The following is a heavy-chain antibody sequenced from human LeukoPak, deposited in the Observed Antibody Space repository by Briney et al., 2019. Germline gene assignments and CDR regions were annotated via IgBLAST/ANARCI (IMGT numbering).Heavy chain of an antibody. Sequence: GGSLRLSCAASGFSFNDSAMYWVRHAPGKGLEWVTLISGDGASAFYADSVKGRFTISTDNSKNSLYLQMNSLRTEDTAFYYCAKDDSTGGFDYWGQGTLVTVSS. D-gene: IGHD7-27*01. J-gene: IGHJ4*02. CDR3: AKDDSTGGFDY. V-gene: IGHV3-43*02. CDR2: ISGDGASA. CDR1: GFSFNDSA.